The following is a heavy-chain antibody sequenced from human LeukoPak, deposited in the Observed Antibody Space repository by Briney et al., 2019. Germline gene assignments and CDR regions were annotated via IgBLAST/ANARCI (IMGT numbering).Heavy chain of an antibody. J-gene: IGHJ3*02. Sequence: GGSLRLSCAASGFTFSSYAMSWVRPAPGKGLEWVSGISGSGGTTYYADSVKGRFTISRDNSKNTLYLQMNSLRAEDTAVYYCAKDDATGKTSDAFDIWGQGTMVTVSS. CDR2: ISGSGGTT. CDR3: AKDDATGKTSDAFDI. CDR1: GFTFSSYA. V-gene: IGHV3-23*01. D-gene: IGHD1-1*01.